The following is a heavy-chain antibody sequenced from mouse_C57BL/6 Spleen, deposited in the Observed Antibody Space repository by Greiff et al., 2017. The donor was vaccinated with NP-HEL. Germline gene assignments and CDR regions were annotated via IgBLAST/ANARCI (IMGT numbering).Heavy chain of an antibody. CDR2: INPYNGGT. D-gene: IGHD1-1*01. V-gene: IGHV1-19*01. Sequence: EVQLQQSGPVLVKPGASVKMSCKASGYTFTDYYMNWVKQSHGQRLEWIGDINPYNGGTRYNQKFKGKATLTVDKSSSTAYMELNSLTSEDSAVDYCARGDYYGSSHWYFDVWGTGTTVTVSS. J-gene: IGHJ1*03. CDR3: ARGDYYGSSHWYFDV. CDR1: GYTFTDYY.